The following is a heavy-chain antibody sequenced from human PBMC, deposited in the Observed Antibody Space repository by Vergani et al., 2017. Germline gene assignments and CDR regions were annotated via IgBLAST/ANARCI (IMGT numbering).Heavy chain of an antibody. D-gene: IGHD3-10*01. CDR3: ARSRIYYGAGSPDY. J-gene: IGHJ4*02. V-gene: IGHV4-59*01. CDR2: VSFRGVT. CDR1: GGSISSYY. Sequence: QVQLQESGPGLVKPSETLSLTCTVSGGSISSYYWTWIRQPPGKGLEWMGYVSFRGVTLYDPSVKGRMTISLNTSSNQFSLYLTSVTAADTAVYYCARSRIYYGAGSPDYWGQGTLVTVSS.